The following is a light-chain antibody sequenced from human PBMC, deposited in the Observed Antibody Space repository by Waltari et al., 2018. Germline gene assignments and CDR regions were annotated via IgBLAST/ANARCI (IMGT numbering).Light chain of an antibody. CDR3: QQSYSTRVT. J-gene: IGKJ4*01. CDR2: AAS. CDR1: QSISSY. Sequence: DIQMTQSPSSLSASVGDRVTITCRASQSISSYLNWYQKKPGKAPKLLIYAASSLQSGVPSRFSGSGSGTDFTLTIRSLQPEDYATYYCQQSYSTRVTFGGGTKVEIK. V-gene: IGKV1-39*01.